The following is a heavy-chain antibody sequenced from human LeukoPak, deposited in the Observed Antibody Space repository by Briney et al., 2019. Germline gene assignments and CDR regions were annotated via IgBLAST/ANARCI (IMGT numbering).Heavy chain of an antibody. V-gene: IGHV4-39*01. Sequence: PSETLSLTCTVSGGSINSGDYYWGWIRQPPGKGLEWIGSIYYSGNTYYNPSLKSRVTISVDTSKNQFSLKLSSVTAADTAVYYCARPEGLPAAIRAFDIWGQGTMVTVSS. CDR2: IYYSGNT. D-gene: IGHD2-2*01. CDR3: ARPEGLPAAIRAFDI. CDR1: GGSINSGDYY. J-gene: IGHJ3*02.